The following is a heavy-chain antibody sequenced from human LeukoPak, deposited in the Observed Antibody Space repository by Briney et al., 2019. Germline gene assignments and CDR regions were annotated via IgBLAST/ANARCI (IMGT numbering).Heavy chain of an antibody. D-gene: IGHD4-11*01. CDR3: ARFAVTNDYYYGMDV. CDR2: IHPGNSGT. J-gene: IGHJ6*02. CDR1: GYSFTNYW. Sequence: GESLKISCKGSGYSFTNYWIAWVRQMPGKDLEWMGSIHPGNSGTTYSPSFQGQVTLSADKSISTAYLQWSSLKASDTAMYYCARFAVTNDYYYGMDVWGQGTTVTVSS. V-gene: IGHV5-51*01.